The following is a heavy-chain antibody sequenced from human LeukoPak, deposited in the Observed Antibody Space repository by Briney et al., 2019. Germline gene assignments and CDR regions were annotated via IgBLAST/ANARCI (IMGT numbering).Heavy chain of an antibody. Sequence: PGGSLRLSCEASGFTFSICAMSWVRQAPGKGLEWVSSISRSGSGTYYTDSVKGRFTISRDNSKNTMYLQLNGLRTEDTAVYYCAKFNGDPGYYFDYWGQGTLVTVSS. CDR3: AKFNGDPGYYFDY. V-gene: IGHV3-23*01. J-gene: IGHJ4*02. D-gene: IGHD4-17*01. CDR2: ISRSGSGT. CDR1: GFTFSICA.